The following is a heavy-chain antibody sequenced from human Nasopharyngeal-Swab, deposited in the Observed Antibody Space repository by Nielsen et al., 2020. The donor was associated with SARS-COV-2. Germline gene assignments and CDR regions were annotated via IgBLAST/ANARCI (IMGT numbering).Heavy chain of an antibody. V-gene: IGHV3-21*01. Sequence: GGSLRLSCAASGFTFSSYSMNWVRQAPGQGLEWVSSISSSSSYIYYADSVKGRFTISRDNAKNSLYLQMNSLRAEDTAVYYCARAAERGRDNYFDYWGQGTLVTVSS. CDR1: GFTFSSYS. CDR3: ARAAERGRDNYFDY. D-gene: IGHD2-21*01. CDR2: ISSSSSYI. J-gene: IGHJ4*02.